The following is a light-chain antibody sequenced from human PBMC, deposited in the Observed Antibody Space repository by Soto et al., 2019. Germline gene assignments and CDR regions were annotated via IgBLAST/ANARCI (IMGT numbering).Light chain of an antibody. V-gene: IGLV1-44*01. CDR2: SNN. J-gene: IGLJ2*01. Sequence: QAVVTQPPSVSEAPRQRVTISCSGSSSNIGENYVNWYQQLPGTAPKLLIYSNNQRPSGVPDRFSGSKSGTSASLAISGLQSEDEADYYCAAWDDSLNGHVVFGGGTKLTVL. CDR1: SSNIGENY. CDR3: AAWDDSLNGHVV.